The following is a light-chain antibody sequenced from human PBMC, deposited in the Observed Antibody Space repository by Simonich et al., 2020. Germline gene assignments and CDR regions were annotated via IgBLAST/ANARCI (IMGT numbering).Light chain of an antibody. J-gene: IGLJ2*01. CDR2: DVS. Sequence: QSALTQPASVSGSPGQSITISCTGTSSDVGSYNLVPWYQQHPGKAPKLMIYDVSKRPSGVSNRFSGSKSGNTASLTISGLQAEDEADYYCSSYTSSSTVFGGGTKLTVL. CDR3: SSYTSSSTV. CDR1: SSDVGSYNL. V-gene: IGLV2-14*02.